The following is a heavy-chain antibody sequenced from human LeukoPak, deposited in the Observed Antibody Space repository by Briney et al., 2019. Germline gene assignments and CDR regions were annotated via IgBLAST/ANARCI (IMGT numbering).Heavy chain of an antibody. CDR3: ARAAQYYDIFGG. Sequence: ASAKVSCKPSGYTFTSYGISWVRQAPGQGLEWMGWISAYNGNTNYAQKLQGRVTMTTDTSTSTAYMELRSLRSDDTAVYYCARAAQYYDIFGGWGQGTMVTVSS. V-gene: IGHV1-18*01. J-gene: IGHJ3*01. D-gene: IGHD3-9*01. CDR2: ISAYNGNT. CDR1: GYTFTSYG.